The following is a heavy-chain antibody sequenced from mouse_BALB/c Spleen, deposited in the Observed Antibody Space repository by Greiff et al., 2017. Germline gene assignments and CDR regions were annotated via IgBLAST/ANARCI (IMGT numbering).Heavy chain of an antibody. CDR2: IYPGSGST. V-gene: IGHV1S22*01. J-gene: IGHJ2*01. Sequence: LQHPGSELVRPGASVKLSCKASGYTFTSYWMHWVKQRPGQGLAGIGNIYPGSGSTNYDEKFKSKATLTVDTSSSTAYMQLSSLTSEDSAVYYCTRGGYYGRFDYWGQGTTRTGAS. CDR1: GYTFTSYW. D-gene: IGHD1-1*01. CDR3: TRGGYYGRFDY.